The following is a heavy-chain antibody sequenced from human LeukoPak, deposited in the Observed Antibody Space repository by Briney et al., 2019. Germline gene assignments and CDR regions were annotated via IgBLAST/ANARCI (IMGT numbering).Heavy chain of an antibody. V-gene: IGHV1-69*01. CDR3: ARSGGSYWGPNYFDY. CDR2: IIPIFGTA. CDR1: GGTFSSYA. D-gene: IGHD1-26*01. Sequence: GASVKVSCKASGGTFSSYAISWVRQAPGQGLEWMGGIIPIFGTANYAQKFQGRVTITADESTSTAYMELSSLRSEDTAVYYCARSGGSYWGPNYFDYWGQGTLVTVSS. J-gene: IGHJ4*02.